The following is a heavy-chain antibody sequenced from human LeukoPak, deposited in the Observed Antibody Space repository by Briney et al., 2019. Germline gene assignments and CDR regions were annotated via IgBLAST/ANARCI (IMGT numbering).Heavy chain of an antibody. Sequence: SVKVSCKASGGTFSSYAISWVRQAPGQGLEWMGGIIPIFGTANYAQKFQGRVTITADESTSTAHMELSSLRSEDTAVYYCARDHYDFWSGYHPPSYYYYYGMDVWGQGTTVTVSS. CDR3: ARDHYDFWSGYHPPSYYYYYGMDV. CDR2: IIPIFGTA. J-gene: IGHJ6*02. V-gene: IGHV1-69*13. CDR1: GGTFSSYA. D-gene: IGHD3-3*01.